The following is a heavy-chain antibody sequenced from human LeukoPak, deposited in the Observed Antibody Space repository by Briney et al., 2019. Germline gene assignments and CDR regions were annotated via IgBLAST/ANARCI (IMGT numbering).Heavy chain of an antibody. CDR1: GYSFTNYW. J-gene: IGHJ4*02. Sequence: GESLKISCKGSGYSFTNYWIGWVRQMPGKGLEWMGIIYPGDSDTRYSPSFQGQVTISADKSISTAYLQWSSLKASDTAMYYCARPLYYYDSSGYYYVGGFDYWGQGTLVTVSS. CDR3: ARPLYYYDSSGYYYVGGFDY. D-gene: IGHD3-22*01. CDR2: IYPGDSDT. V-gene: IGHV5-51*01.